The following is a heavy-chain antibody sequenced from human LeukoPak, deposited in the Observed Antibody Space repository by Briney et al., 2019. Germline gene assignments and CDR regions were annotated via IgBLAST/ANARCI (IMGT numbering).Heavy chain of an antibody. D-gene: IGHD2-15*01. J-gene: IGHJ4*02. V-gene: IGHV4-34*01. Sequence: PSETLSLTCAVYGGSFSGYYWSWIRQPPGKGLEWIGEINHSGSTNYNPSLKSRVTISVDTSKNQFSLKLSSVTAADTAVYYCARRGYCSGGSCLRAFNYWGQRTLVTVSS. CDR3: ARRGYCSGGSCLRAFNY. CDR1: GGSFSGYY. CDR2: INHSGST.